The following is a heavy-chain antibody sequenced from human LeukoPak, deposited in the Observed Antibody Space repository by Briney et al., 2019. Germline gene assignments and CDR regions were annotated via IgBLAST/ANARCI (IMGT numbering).Heavy chain of an antibody. V-gene: IGHV3-30*04. J-gene: IGHJ4*02. Sequence: GGSLRLSCAASGFTFSNYAMHWVRQAPGKGLEWVAVISYDGSNKYYADSVKGRFTISRDNSKNTLYLQMNSLRAEDTAVYYCAKAEMITFGGVIVMPFDYWGQGTLVTVSS. CDR1: GFTFSNYA. CDR3: AKAEMITFGGVIVMPFDY. CDR2: ISYDGSNK. D-gene: IGHD3-16*02.